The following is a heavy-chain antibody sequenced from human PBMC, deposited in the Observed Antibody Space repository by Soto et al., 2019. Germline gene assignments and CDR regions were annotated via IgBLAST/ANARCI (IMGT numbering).Heavy chain of an antibody. V-gene: IGHV3-30*18. Sequence: GGSLRLSCAASGFTFSSYGMHWVRQAPGKVMEWVAVISYDGSNKYYADSVKGRFTISRDNSKNTLYLQMNSLRAEDTAVYYCAKSKLWFGELSAYYYYGMDVWGQGTTVTVSS. J-gene: IGHJ6*02. CDR2: ISYDGSNK. D-gene: IGHD3-10*01. CDR3: AKSKLWFGELSAYYYYGMDV. CDR1: GFTFSSYG.